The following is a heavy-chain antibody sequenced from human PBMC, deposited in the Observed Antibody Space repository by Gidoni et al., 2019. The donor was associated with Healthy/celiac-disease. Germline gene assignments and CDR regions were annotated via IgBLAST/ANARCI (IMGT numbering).Heavy chain of an antibody. V-gene: IGHV1-46*01. CDR1: GYTFTSYY. J-gene: IGHJ5*02. Sequence: QVQLVQSGAEVKKPGASVQVSCKASGYTFTSYYMHWVRQAPGQGLEWMGIINPSGGSTSYAQKFQGRVTMTRDTSTSTVYMELSSLRSEDTAVYYCAREVVEYQLLIAGWFDPWGQGTLVTVSS. CDR2: INPSGGST. D-gene: IGHD2-2*01. CDR3: AREVVEYQLLIAGWFDP.